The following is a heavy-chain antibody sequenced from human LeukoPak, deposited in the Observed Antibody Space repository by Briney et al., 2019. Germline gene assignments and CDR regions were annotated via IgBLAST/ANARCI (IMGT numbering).Heavy chain of an antibody. CDR2: ISSNGDNT. Sequence: GGSLRLSWSASGFTFSTYVMHWVRQAPGKGLEYVSAISSNGDNTYYADSVKGRFTISRDNSKNTLYLQMSSLRADDTAVYYCVRGTGYWGQGTLVTVSS. CDR3: VRGTGY. V-gene: IGHV3-64D*06. J-gene: IGHJ4*02. CDR1: GFTFSTYV.